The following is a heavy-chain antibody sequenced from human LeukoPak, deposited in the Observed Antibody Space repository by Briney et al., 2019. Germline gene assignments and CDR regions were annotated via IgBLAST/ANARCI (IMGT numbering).Heavy chain of an antibody. V-gene: IGHV4-30-2*01. D-gene: IGHD3-22*01. Sequence: SETLSLTCAVSGGSISSGGYSWSWIRQPPGKGLEWIGYIYHSGSTYYNPSLKSRVTISVDRSKNQFSLKLSSVTAADAAAYYCARGGGSSGYYLDYWGQGTLVTVSS. J-gene: IGHJ4*02. CDR1: GGSISSGGYS. CDR2: IYHSGST. CDR3: ARGGGSSGYYLDY.